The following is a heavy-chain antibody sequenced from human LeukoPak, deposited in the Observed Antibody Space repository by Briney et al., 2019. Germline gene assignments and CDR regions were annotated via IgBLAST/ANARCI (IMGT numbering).Heavy chain of an antibody. CDR2: IYHSGST. CDR3: ASLMVRGVIGY. D-gene: IGHD3-10*01. V-gene: IGHV4-38-2*02. Sequence: PSETLSLTCTVSGYSISSGYYWGWIRQPPGKGLEWIGSIYHSGSTYYNPSLKSRVTISVDTSKNQFSLKLSSVTAADTAVYYCASLMVRGVIGYWGQGTLVTVFS. CDR1: GYSISSGYY. J-gene: IGHJ4*02.